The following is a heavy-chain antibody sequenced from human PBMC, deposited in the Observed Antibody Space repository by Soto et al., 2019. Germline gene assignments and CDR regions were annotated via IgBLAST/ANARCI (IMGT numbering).Heavy chain of an antibody. CDR3: ARGQWHTSLYYFDY. J-gene: IGHJ4*02. CDR1: GGSFSGYY. V-gene: IGHV4-34*01. Sequence: SETLSLTCAVYGGSFSGYYWSWIRQPPGKGLEWIGEINHSGSTNYNPSLKSRVTISVDTSKNQFSLKLSSVTAADTAVYYCARGQWHTSLYYFDYWGQGTLVTVSS. D-gene: IGHD6-19*01. CDR2: INHSGST.